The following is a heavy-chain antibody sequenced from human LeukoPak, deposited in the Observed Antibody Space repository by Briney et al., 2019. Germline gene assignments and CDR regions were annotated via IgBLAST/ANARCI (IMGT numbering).Heavy chain of an antibody. CDR1: GLTFSSYG. CDR2: IWYDGSNK. Sequence: PGSALRLSCAASGLTFSSYGMHWVRQAPGKGLEWVAVIWYDGSNKYYADSAKGRFTISRDNSKNTLYLQMNSLRAEDTAVYYCARDCTNGVCYGTDFDYWGQGTLVTVSS. D-gene: IGHD2-8*01. CDR3: ARDCTNGVCYGTDFDY. J-gene: IGHJ4*02. V-gene: IGHV3-33*01.